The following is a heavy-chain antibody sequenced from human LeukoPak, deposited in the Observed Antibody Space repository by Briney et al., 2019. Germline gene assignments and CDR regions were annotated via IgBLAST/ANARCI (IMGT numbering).Heavy chain of an antibody. J-gene: IGHJ4*02. V-gene: IGHV3-74*01. CDR1: GFTFSSYW. CDR3: ALNMIGGQIFDF. Sequence: GGSLRLSCAASGFTFSSYWMHWVRQAPGKGLEWVSRINEDGSIITYADSVKGRFTISRDNAKNTLYLQMNSLRAEDTAVYYCALNMIGGQIFDFWGQGTLVTVSS. CDR2: INEDGSII. D-gene: IGHD3-16*01.